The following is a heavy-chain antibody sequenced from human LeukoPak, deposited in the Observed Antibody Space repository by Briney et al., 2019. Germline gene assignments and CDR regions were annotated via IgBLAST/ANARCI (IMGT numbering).Heavy chain of an antibody. CDR1: GYTFTSYD. D-gene: IGHD5-12*01. CDR2: MNPNSGNT. Sequence: GASVKVSCKASGYTFTSYDINWVRQATGQGLEWMGWMNPNSGNTGYAQKFQGRVTMTRNTSISTAYMELSSLRSEDTAVYYCARGQSGYSGYDPRPDVEGDHWGQGTLVTVSS. J-gene: IGHJ4*02. CDR3: ARGQSGYSGYDPRPDVEGDH. V-gene: IGHV1-8*01.